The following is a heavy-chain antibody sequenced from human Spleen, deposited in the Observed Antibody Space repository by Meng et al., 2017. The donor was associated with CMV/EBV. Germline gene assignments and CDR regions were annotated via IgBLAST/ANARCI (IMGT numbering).Heavy chain of an antibody. J-gene: IGHJ6*02. Sequence: GGSLRLSCAASGFTFNSYSMIWVRQAPGKGLEWVSYISSASISMYYADSVKGRFTISRDNDENSLYLQMNSLRAEDTAVYYCAREEVGGEVGANLEYTYYYGMDVWGQGTTVTVSS. CDR1: GFTFNSYS. D-gene: IGHD1-26*01. V-gene: IGHV3-48*01. CDR2: ISSASISM. CDR3: AREEVGGEVGANLEYTYYYGMDV.